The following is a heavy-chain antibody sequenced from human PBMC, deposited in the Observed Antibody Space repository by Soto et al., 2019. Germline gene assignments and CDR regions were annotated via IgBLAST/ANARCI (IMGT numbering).Heavy chain of an antibody. J-gene: IGHJ6*03. V-gene: IGHV3-49*03. CDR3: TSDFRIKKGYCSGGSCPSLMDV. D-gene: IGHD2-15*01. CDR2: IRSKAYGGTT. CDR1: GFTFGDYA. Sequence: PGGSLRLSCTASGFTFGDYAMSWFRQAPGKGLEWVGFIRSKAYGGTTEYAASVKGRFTISRDDSKSIAYLQMNSLKTEDTAVYYCTSDFRIKKGYCSGGSCPSLMDVWGKGTTVTVSS.